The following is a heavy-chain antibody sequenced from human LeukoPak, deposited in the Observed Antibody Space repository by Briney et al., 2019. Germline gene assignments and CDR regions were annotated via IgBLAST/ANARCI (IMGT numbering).Heavy chain of an antibody. D-gene: IGHD5-18*01. CDR1: GFTFTTYA. J-gene: IGHJ4*02. CDR3: AKDLGSYGYYFDY. V-gene: IGHV3-23*01. CDR2: ISGSGGST. Sequence: QAGGSLRLSCAASGFTFTTYAMSWVRQAPGKGLEWVSAISGSGGSTYYADSVKGRFTISRDNSKNTLYLQMNSLRAEDTAVYYCAKDLGSYGYYFDYWGQGTLVTVSS.